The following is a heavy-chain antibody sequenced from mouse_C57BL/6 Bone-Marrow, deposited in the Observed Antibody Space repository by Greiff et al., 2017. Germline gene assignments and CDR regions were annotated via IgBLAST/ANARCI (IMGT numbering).Heavy chain of an antibody. V-gene: IGHV1-50*01. D-gene: IGHD1-2*01. CDR3: AREYYGP. Sequence: QVQLKQPGAELVKPGASVKLSCKASGYTFTSYWMQWVKQRPGQGLEWIGEIDPSDSYTNYNQKFKGKATLTVETSSSTAYMQLSSLTSEDSAVYYCAREYYGPWAQGTLVTVSA. CDR2: IDPSDSYT. CDR1: GYTFTSYW. J-gene: IGHJ3*01.